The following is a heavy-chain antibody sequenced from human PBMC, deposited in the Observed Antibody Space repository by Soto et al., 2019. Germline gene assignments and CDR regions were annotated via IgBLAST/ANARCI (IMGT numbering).Heavy chain of an antibody. D-gene: IGHD3-3*01. CDR1: GFTFSSYA. CDR2: ISYDGSNK. J-gene: IGHJ6*02. V-gene: IGHV3-30-3*01. Sequence: GGSLRLSCAASGFTFSSYAMHWVRQAPGKGLEWVAVISYDGSNKYYADSVKGRFTISRDNSKNTLYLQMNSLRAEDTAVYYCASPTYYDFWSGYYTYYYYGMDVWGQGTTVTVSS. CDR3: ASPTYYDFWSGYYTYYYYGMDV.